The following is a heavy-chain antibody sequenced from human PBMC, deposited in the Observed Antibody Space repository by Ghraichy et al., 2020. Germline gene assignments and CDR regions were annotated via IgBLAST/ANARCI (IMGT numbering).Heavy chain of an antibody. CDR1: GFTFSYYA. J-gene: IGHJ4*02. Sequence: GGSLRLSCAASGFTFSYYAMSWVRQAPGKGLEWVSAISGGGTSTYYEDSVKGRFTISRDNSKNTLFLQMNSLRAEDTAVYYCARLGAQQQVALGHFDYWGQGSRVTASS. D-gene: IGHD6-13*01. V-gene: IGHV3-23*01. CDR2: ISGGGTST. CDR3: ARLGAQQQVALGHFDY.